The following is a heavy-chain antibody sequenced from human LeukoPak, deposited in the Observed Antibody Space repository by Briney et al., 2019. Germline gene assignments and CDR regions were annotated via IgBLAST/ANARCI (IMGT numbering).Heavy chain of an antibody. J-gene: IGHJ4*02. Sequence: SETLSLTCTVSGGSISSYYWGWIRQPPGKGLEWIGSIYYSGSTYYNPSLKSRVTISVDTSKNQFSLKLSSVTAADTAVYYCARNSPRGYSYGYVGYWGQGTLVTVSS. D-gene: IGHD5-18*01. CDR1: GGSISSYY. CDR2: IYYSGST. CDR3: ARNSPRGYSYGYVGY. V-gene: IGHV4-39*07.